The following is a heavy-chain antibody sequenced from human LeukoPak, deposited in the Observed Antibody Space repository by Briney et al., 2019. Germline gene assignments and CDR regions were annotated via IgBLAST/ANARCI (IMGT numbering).Heavy chain of an antibody. CDR1: GFTFSSYA. CDR2: ISGSGGST. CDR3: AKDPGYYYDSIPDY. J-gene: IGHJ4*02. V-gene: IGHV3-23*01. Sequence: GGSLRLSCAASGFTFSSYAMSWVRQAPGKGLEWVLAISGSGGSTYYADSVKVRFTISRDNSKNTLYLQMNSLRAEDTAAYYCAKDPGYYYDSIPDYWGQGTLVTVSS. D-gene: IGHD3-22*01.